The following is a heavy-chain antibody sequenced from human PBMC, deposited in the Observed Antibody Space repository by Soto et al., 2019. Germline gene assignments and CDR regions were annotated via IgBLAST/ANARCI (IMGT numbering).Heavy chain of an antibody. V-gene: IGHV3-15*07. CDR3: SADLASSRGWAKAH. J-gene: IGHJ4*02. D-gene: IGHD6-19*01. Sequence: GGSLRLSCAASGFTFAHAWMNWVRQAPGKGLEWVGRIKCKTDGGTIDYAAPVKGRFTISTDDSEDTLYLQMNSLKPEDTGMYYCSADLASSRGWAKAHWGQGTMVT. CDR2: IKCKTDGGTI. CDR1: GFTFAHAW.